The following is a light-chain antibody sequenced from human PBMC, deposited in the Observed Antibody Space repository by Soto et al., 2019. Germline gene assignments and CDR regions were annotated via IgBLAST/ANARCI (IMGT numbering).Light chain of an antibody. CDR2: WAS. Sequence: DIVMTQSPDSLAVSLGERATINCKSSQNVLYSSNNKNYLAWYQQKPGQPPKLLIYWASTRESGVPDRFSGSGSGTDFTLTISSLQAEDVAFYYCQQYYSTPLTFGGGTKVEIK. CDR1: QNVLYSSNNKNY. V-gene: IGKV4-1*01. J-gene: IGKJ4*01. CDR3: QQYYSTPLT.